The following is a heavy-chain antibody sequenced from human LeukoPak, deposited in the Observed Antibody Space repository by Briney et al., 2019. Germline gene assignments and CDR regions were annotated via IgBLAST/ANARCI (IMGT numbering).Heavy chain of an antibody. CDR2: VYYIGTT. Sequence: SETLSLTCTVSGGSVKSPTSYWSWIRQPPGKGLEWIGNVYYIGTTSYNSSLKSRVSISVDTSKNQFSLEVKSMTSEDTAVYHCARNTSSSPWFDPWGQGTLVTVSS. J-gene: IGHJ5*02. CDR3: ARNTSSSPWFDP. D-gene: IGHD6-6*01. CDR1: GGSVKSPTSY. V-gene: IGHV4-61*01.